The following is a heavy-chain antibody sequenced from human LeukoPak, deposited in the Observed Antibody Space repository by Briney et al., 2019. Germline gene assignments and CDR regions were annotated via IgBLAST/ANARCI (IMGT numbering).Heavy chain of an antibody. CDR3: ARRGIAAMGYYYYMDV. D-gene: IGHD6-13*01. CDR1: GGSISSYY. J-gene: IGHJ6*03. Sequence: SETLSLTCTVSGGSISSYYWSWIRQPAGKGLEWIGRIYTSGSTNYNPSLKSRVTMSVDTSKNQFSLKLSSVTAADTAVYYCARRGIAAMGYYYYMDVWGKGTTVTVSS. V-gene: IGHV4-4*07. CDR2: IYTSGST.